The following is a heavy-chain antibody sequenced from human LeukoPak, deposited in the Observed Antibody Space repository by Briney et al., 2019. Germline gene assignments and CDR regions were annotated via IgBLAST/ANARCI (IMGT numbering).Heavy chain of an antibody. J-gene: IGHJ4*02. CDR3: ARDSLYGVVDY. CDR2: INPSGGST. V-gene: IGHV1-46*01. D-gene: IGHD4-17*01. CDR1: GYTFTSYY. Sequence: ASVKVSCKTSGYTFTSYYIHWVRQAPGQGLEWMGIINPSGGSTSYAQKFQGRVTMTRDTSTSTVYMYLSSLRSEDMAVYYCARDSLYGVVDYWGQGTLVTASS.